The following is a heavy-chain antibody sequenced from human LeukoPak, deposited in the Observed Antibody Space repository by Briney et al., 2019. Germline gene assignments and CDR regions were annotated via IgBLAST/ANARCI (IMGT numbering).Heavy chain of an antibody. CDR2: ISGSGGST. Sequence: LSGGSLRLSCAASGFTFSSYAMSWVRQAPGKGLEWVSTISGSGGSTYYADSVKGRFTISRDNSKNTLYLQVNSLRAEDTAVYYCAKGEPWVTNNFDYWGQGTLVTVSS. J-gene: IGHJ4*02. D-gene: IGHD2-21*02. CDR1: GFTFSSYA. CDR3: AKGEPWVTNNFDY. V-gene: IGHV3-23*01.